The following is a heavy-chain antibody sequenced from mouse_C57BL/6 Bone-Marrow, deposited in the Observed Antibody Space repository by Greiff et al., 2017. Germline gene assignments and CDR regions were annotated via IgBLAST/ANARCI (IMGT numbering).Heavy chain of an antibody. D-gene: IGHD1-1*01. V-gene: IGHV6-6*01. CDR3: TRRDYYGSSVEFAY. CDR1: GFTFSDAW. J-gene: IGHJ3*01. CDR2: IRNKANNHAT. Sequence: DVQLQESGGGLVQPGGSMKLSCAASGFTFSDAWMDWVRQSPEKGLEWVAVIRNKANNHATSYAESVKGRFTISRDDSKSSVYLQMNSLRAEDTGIYYCTRRDYYGSSVEFAYWGQGTLVTVSA.